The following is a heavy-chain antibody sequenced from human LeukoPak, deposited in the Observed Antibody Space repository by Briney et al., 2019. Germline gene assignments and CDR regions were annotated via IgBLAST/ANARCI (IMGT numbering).Heavy chain of an antibody. CDR2: INPNNGDT. D-gene: IGHD3-10*01. Sequence: ASVKVSCKASGYTFTGYYMHWVRQAPGQGLEWMGRINPNNGDTNYAQKFQDRVTMTRDTSITTLYMELIRLRSDDTAVYYCARDYGSGSYTQFDPWGQGTLVTVSS. J-gene: IGHJ5*02. CDR3: ARDYGSGSYTQFDP. V-gene: IGHV1-2*02. CDR1: GYTFTGYY.